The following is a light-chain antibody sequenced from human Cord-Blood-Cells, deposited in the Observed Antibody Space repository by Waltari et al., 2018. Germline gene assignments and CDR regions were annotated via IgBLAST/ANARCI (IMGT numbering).Light chain of an antibody. CDR1: QSISSW. Sequence: DIQMTQSPSTLSASVGDRVTITCRASQSISSWLAWYQQKPGKAPKLLIYKASSLESGVPSRFSGSGAGTEFTLTISSLQPDDFATYYCQQYNSYPYSFGQGTKLEIK. J-gene: IGKJ2*03. V-gene: IGKV1-5*03. CDR3: QQYNSYPYS. CDR2: KAS.